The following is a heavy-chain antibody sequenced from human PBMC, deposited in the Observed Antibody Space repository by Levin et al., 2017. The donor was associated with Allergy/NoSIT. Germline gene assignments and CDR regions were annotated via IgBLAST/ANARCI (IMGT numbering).Heavy chain of an antibody. D-gene: IGHD6-19*01. J-gene: IGHJ3*02. V-gene: IGHV1-69*13. CDR3: ARDLTLLAAAGSFGYSSGWGDAFDI. CDR2: IIPIFGTA. Sequence: SVKVSCKASGGTFSSYAISWVRQAPGQGLEWMGGIIPIFGTANYAQKFQGRVTITADESTSTAYMELSSLRSEDTAVYYCARDLTLLAAAGSFGYSSGWGDAFDIWGQGTMVTVSS. CDR1: GGTFSSYA.